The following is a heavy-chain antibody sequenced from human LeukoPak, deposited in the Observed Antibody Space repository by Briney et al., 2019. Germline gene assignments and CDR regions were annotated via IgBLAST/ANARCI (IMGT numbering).Heavy chain of an antibody. D-gene: IGHD6-6*01. J-gene: IGHJ4*02. CDR2: IRYDGSNK. CDR1: GFTFSSYG. Sequence: GGSLRLSCAASGFTFSSYGMHWVRQAPGKGREGVAFIRYDGSNKYYADSVKGRFTISRDNSKNTLYLQMNSLRAEDTAVYYCAKEGIAARGGFDYWGQGTLVTVSS. CDR3: AKEGIAARGGFDY. V-gene: IGHV3-30*02.